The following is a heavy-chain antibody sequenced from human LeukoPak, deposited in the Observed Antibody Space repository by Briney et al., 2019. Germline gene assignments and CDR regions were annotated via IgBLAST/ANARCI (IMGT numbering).Heavy chain of an antibody. D-gene: IGHD4-17*01. CDR1: GGSISSGSYY. CDR2: IYISGST. J-gene: IGHJ2*01. CDR3: AAYGDHWYFDL. V-gene: IGHV4-61*02. Sequence: SQTLSLTCTVSGGSISSGSYYWSWIRQPAGKGLEWIGRIYISGSTNYNPSLKSRVTISVDTSKNQFSLKLSSVTAADTAVYYCAAYGDHWYFDLWGRGTLVTVSS.